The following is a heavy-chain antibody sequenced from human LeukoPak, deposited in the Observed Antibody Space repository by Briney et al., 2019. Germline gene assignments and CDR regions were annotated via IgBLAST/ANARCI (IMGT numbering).Heavy chain of an antibody. D-gene: IGHD3-16*02. CDR1: GYTFMNYG. V-gene: IGHV1-2*06. J-gene: IGHJ4*02. CDR2: INPNSGDT. Sequence: ASVKVSCKTSGYTFMNYGITWVRQAPGQGLEWMGRINPNSGDTNSAQKFQGRITMTRDTSISTAYMELSRLRSDDTAMYYCARDDYVWGSYRSGDYWGQGTLVTVSS. CDR3: ARDDYVWGSYRSGDY.